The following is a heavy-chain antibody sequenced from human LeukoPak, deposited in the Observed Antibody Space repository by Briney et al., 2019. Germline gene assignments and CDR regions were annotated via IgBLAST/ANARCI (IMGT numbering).Heavy chain of an antibody. CDR3: AKSRGYYDVRSTFDV. D-gene: IGHD3-22*01. Sequence: GGSLRLSCVASGFIFRNYAMSWVRQAPGKGLEWVAVISYDGSNKYYADSVKGRFTISRDNSKNTLYLQMNSLRAEDTAVYYCAKSRGYYDVRSTFDVWGQGTMVTVSS. CDR2: ISYDGSNK. V-gene: IGHV3-30*18. CDR1: GFIFRNYA. J-gene: IGHJ3*01.